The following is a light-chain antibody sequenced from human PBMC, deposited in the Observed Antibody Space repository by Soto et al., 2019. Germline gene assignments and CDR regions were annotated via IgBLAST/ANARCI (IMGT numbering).Light chain of an antibody. CDR1: QSVSSSY. J-gene: IGKJ2*01. CDR3: QQYGSSPPYT. Sequence: EIVLTQSPGTLSLSPGERATLSCRASQSVSSSYLAWYQQKPGQAPRLLNYSASNRATGIPNRFRGSGSGTDFTQNINRLQPEDFAVYYCQQYGSSPPYTFGQGTKLEIK. CDR2: SAS. V-gene: IGKV3-20*01.